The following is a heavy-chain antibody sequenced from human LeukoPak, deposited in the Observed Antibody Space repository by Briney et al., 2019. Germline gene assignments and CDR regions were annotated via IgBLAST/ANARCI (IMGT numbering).Heavy chain of an antibody. CDR2: IYHSGNT. CDR1: GASMSSNY. V-gene: IGHV4-4*09. D-gene: IGHD6-19*01. J-gene: IGHJ4*02. CDR3: ACTRRAAVAGRFDS. Sequence: SETLSLTCNVSGASMSSNYWSWIRQPPGKGLEWIGYIYHSGNTNYSPSLESRVTMSVDESKNQFSLRVHFVSAADTAVYYCACTRRAAVAGRFDSWGPGTLVTVSS.